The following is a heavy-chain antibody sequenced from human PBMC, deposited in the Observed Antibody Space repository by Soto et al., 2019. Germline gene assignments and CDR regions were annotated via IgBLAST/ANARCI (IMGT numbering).Heavy chain of an antibody. CDR1: GFTFSSYA. V-gene: IGHV3-30-3*01. J-gene: IGHJ2*01. Sequence: ESGGGVVQPGRSLRLSCAASGFTFSSYAMHWVRQAPGKGLEWVAVISYDGSNKYYADSVKGRFTISRDNSKNTLYLQMNSLRAEDTAVYYCARDRVVVVPAAMRGYFDLWGRGTLVTVSS. CDR2: ISYDGSNK. D-gene: IGHD2-2*01. CDR3: ARDRVVVVPAAMRGYFDL.